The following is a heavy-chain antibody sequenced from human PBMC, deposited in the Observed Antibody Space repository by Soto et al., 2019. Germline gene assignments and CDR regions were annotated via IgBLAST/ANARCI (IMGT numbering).Heavy chain of an antibody. J-gene: IGHJ6*02. CDR1: GYTFTGYY. CDR2: INPNSGGT. CDR3: ARGGLYDSSGYYYGMDV. D-gene: IGHD3-22*01. Sequence: GASVKVSCKASGYTFTGYYMHWVRQAPGQGLEWMGWINPNSGGTNYAQKFQGWVTMTRDTSISTAYMELSRLRSDDTAVYYCARGGLYDSSGYYYGMDVWGQGTTVTVSS. V-gene: IGHV1-2*04.